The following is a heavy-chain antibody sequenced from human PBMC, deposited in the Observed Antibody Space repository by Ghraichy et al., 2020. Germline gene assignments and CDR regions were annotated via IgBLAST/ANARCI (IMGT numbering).Heavy chain of an antibody. D-gene: IGHD6-13*01. V-gene: IGHV3-48*03. CDR1: GFTFNNYE. Sequence: GGSLRLSCAASGFTFNNYEMNWVRQAPGKGLEWVSYISSTGSTTYYADSVKGRFTVSRDNAKNSLYLQMNSLRAEDTAVYYCAREGYPGYGMDVWGQGTTVTVSS. J-gene: IGHJ6*02. CDR3: AREGYPGYGMDV. CDR2: ISSTGSTT.